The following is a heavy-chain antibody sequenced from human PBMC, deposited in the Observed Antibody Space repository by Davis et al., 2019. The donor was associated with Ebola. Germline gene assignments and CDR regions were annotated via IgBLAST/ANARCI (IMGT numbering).Heavy chain of an antibody. D-gene: IGHD6-19*01. V-gene: IGHV3-66*01. CDR3: ARAIYSSGWYLG. CDR2: IYSGGST. Sequence: PGRSLRLSCAASGFTVSSNYMSWVRPAPGQGLEWVSVIYSGGSTYYADSVKGRFTISRDNSKNTLYLQMNSLRAEDTAVYYCARAIYSSGWYLGWGQGTLVTVSS. CDR1: GFTVSSNY. J-gene: IGHJ4*02.